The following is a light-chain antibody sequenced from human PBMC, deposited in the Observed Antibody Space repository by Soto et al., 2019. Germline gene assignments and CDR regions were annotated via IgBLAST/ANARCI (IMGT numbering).Light chain of an antibody. CDR3: QQYNSWLT. J-gene: IGKJ4*01. V-gene: IGKV1-5*03. CDR1: QSISSW. CDR2: KAS. Sequence: DIQMTQSPSTLSASVGDRVTITCRASQSISSWLAWYQQKPGKAPKLLIYKASTLQSGVPSRFSGSGSGTEFTLTISSLQPDDFATYYCQQYNSWLTFXGGTKVDIK.